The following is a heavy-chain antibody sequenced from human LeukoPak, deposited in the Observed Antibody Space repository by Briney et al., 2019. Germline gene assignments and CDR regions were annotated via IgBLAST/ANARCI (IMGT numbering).Heavy chain of an antibody. CDR1: GFTFNNYA. Sequence: GTSLRLSFVASGFTFNNYAMHWVRQAPGQGLEWVAGISYDGTAEYYGDSMKGRFNISRDKSKNTLFLEVNSLRTEDTAVFYCARDWGGVVLMGGIDFWGQGTQVIVSS. D-gene: IGHD3-3*01. V-gene: IGHV3-30*04. CDR3: ARDWGGVVLMGGIDF. J-gene: IGHJ4*02. CDR2: ISYDGTAE.